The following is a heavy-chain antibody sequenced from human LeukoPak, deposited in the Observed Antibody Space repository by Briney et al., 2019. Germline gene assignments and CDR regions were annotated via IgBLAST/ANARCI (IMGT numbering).Heavy chain of an antibody. Sequence: SETLSLTCTVSGGSISSSSYYWGWIRQPPVKGLEWIGSIYYSGSTYYNPSLKSRVTISVDTSKNQFSLKLSSVTAADTAVYYCARSSASYYDSSGYYYVPPYYFDYWGQGTLVTVSS. CDR1: GGSISSSSYY. CDR3: ARSSASYYDSSGYYYVPPYYFDY. CDR2: IYYSGST. V-gene: IGHV4-39*01. J-gene: IGHJ4*02. D-gene: IGHD3-22*01.